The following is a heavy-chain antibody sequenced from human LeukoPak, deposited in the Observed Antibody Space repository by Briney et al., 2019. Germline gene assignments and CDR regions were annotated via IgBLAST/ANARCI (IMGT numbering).Heavy chain of an antibody. D-gene: IGHD3-9*01. CDR3: ARGRYSAGDNWFDP. V-gene: IGHV4-59*01. J-gene: IGHJ5*02. Sequence: AETLSLTCTVSGGSITSSYWSWIRQSPGNGLEWIGYIHYTGSTNYNPSLKSRVTMLIDTSKNQFSLKLSSVTAADTAVYYCARGRYSAGDNWFDPWGQGTLVTVSS. CDR2: IHYTGST. CDR1: GGSITSSY.